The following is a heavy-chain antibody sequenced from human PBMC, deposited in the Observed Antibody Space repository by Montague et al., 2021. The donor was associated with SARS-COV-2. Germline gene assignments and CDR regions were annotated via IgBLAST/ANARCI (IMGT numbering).Heavy chain of an antibody. J-gene: IGHJ3*02. CDR3: ARAPLVVSGKNAFDI. V-gene: IGHV4-4*01. CDR2: IYHTGST. D-gene: IGHD6-19*01. CDR1: GASISSSRW. Sequence: TRSLTCAVSGASISSSRWWSWIRQPPGKGLEWMGEIYHTGSTNYNPSLKSRVTISVDKSKNQFSLKLSSVTAADTAVYFCARAPLVVSGKNAFDIWGQGTMVTVSS.